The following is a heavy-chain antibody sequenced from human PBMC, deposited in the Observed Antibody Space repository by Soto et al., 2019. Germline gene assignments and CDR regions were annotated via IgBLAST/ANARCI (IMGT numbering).Heavy chain of an antibody. Sequence: GGSLRLSCAASGFTFSSYAMSWVRQAPGKGLEWVSAISGSGGSTYYADSVKGRFTISRDNSKNTLYLQMNSLRAEDTAVYYCAKALCGYSYGCLYYFDYWGQGTLVTVSS. V-gene: IGHV3-23*01. CDR2: ISGSGGST. CDR1: GFTFSSYA. D-gene: IGHD5-18*01. CDR3: AKALCGYSYGCLYYFDY. J-gene: IGHJ4*02.